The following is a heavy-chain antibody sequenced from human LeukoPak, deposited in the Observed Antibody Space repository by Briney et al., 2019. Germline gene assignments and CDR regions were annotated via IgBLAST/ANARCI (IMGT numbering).Heavy chain of an antibody. CDR3: AKDREDNYDFWSAPSWFDP. J-gene: IGHJ5*02. V-gene: IGHV3-23*01. D-gene: IGHD3-3*01. CDR1: GFTFSIYG. CDR2: ISGSGGST. Sequence: PGGSLRLSCAASGFTFSIYGLSWVRQAPGKGLEWVSAISGSGGSTYYADSVKGRFTISRDNSKNTLYLQMNSLRAEDTAVYYCAKDREDNYDFWSAPSWFDPWGQGTLVTVSS.